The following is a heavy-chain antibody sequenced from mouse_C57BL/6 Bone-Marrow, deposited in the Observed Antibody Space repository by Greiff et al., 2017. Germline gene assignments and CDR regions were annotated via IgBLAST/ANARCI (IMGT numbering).Heavy chain of an antibody. CDR2: INPYNGGT. D-gene: IGHD1-1*01. Sequence: DVKLVESGPVLVKPGASVKMSCKASGYTFTDYYMNWVKQSHGKSREWIGVINPYNGGTSYNQKFKGKATLTVDKSSSTAYMELNSLTSEDSAVYYCARVTTVVAPFAYWGQGTLVTVSA. CDR1: GYTFTDYY. V-gene: IGHV1-19*01. J-gene: IGHJ3*01. CDR3: ARVTTVVAPFAY.